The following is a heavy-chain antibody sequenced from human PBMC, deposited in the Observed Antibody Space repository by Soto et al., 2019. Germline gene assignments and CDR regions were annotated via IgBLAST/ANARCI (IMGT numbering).Heavy chain of an antibody. D-gene: IGHD1-26*01. J-gene: IGHJ4*02. Sequence: GGSLRLSCAASGFTFSSYGMHWVRQAPGKGLEWVAVISYDGSNKYYADSVKGRFTISRDNSKNTLYLQMNSLRAEDTAVYYCAKEVWGELLLSLGYWGQGTLVTVSS. CDR1: GFTFSSYG. CDR3: AKEVWGELLLSLGY. V-gene: IGHV3-30*18. CDR2: ISYDGSNK.